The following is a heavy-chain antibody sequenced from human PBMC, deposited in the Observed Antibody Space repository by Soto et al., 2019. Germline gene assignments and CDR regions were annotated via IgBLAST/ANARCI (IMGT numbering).Heavy chain of an antibody. CDR3: AGGGSSWYRGGFDY. CDR1: GFTVSSNY. CDR2: IYSGGST. D-gene: IGHD6-13*01. J-gene: IGHJ4*02. Sequence: EVQLVESGGGLVQPGGSLRLSCAASGFTVSSNYMSWVRQAPGKGLEWVSVIYSGGSTYYADSVKGRFTISRDNSKNTRYLQMNGLRAEDTAVYYCAGGGSSWYRGGFDYWGQGSLVSVFS. V-gene: IGHV3-66*01.